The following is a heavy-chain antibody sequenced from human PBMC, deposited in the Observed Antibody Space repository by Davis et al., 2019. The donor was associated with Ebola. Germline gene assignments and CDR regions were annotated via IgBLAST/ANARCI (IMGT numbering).Heavy chain of an antibody. CDR3: ARDQGIY. Sequence: SCKASGYTFTSYDINWVRQAPGKGLEWVAFIRYDGSNKYYADSVKGRFTISRDNSKNTLYLQMNSLRAEDTAVYYCARDQGIYWGQGTLVTVSS. CDR2: IRYDGSNK. J-gene: IGHJ4*02. V-gene: IGHV3-30*02. CDR1: GYTFTSYD.